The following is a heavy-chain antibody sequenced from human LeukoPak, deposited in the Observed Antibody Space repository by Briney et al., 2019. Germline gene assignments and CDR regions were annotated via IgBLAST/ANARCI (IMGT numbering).Heavy chain of an antibody. J-gene: IGHJ5*02. CDR1: GYSITSAYY. D-gene: IGHD6-19*01. Sequence: SENLSLTCTVSGYSITSAYYWGWIRQPPGKGLEWIGEINHSGSTNYNPSLKSRVTISVDTSKNQFSLKLSSVTAADTAVYYCARRYSSGWLRLNWFDPWGQGTLVTVSS. V-gene: IGHV4-38-2*02. CDR3: ARRYSSGWLRLNWFDP. CDR2: INHSGST.